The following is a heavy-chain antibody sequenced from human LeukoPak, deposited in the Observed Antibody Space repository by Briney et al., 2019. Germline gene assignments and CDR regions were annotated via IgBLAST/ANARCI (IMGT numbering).Heavy chain of an antibody. V-gene: IGHV1-2*02. J-gene: IGHJ4*02. D-gene: IGHD3-9*01. CDR2: INPNSRDT. Sequence: ASVKVSCKASGYTFTGYYVHWVRQAPGQGLEWMGWINPNSRDTNFAQKFQGRVTMTRDTSISTAYMELSRLRSDDTAVYYCARGDNYDILTGYQTPSHLSDYWGQGTLVTVSS. CDR1: GYTFTGYY. CDR3: ARGDNYDILTGYQTPSHLSDY.